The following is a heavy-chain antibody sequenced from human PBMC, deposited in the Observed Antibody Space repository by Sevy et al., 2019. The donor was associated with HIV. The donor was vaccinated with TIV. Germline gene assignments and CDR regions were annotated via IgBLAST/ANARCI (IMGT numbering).Heavy chain of an antibody. CDR1: EYTSIDYY. CDR2: INPKRGGA. J-gene: IGHJ6*02. Sequence: ASVKVSCKATEYTSIDYYIHWVRQAPGQGLEWMGWINPKRGGANYAQSFQDRVTMTRDTSLNTIYMQLTSLRGDDTAVYYCAREEIGYGMDVWGQGTAVTVSS. CDR3: AREEIGYGMDV. V-gene: IGHV1-2*02.